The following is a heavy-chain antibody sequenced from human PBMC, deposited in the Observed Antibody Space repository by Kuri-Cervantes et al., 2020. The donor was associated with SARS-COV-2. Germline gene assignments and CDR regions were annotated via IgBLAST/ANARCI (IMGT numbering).Heavy chain of an antibody. CDR2: ISAYNGNT. CDR1: GYTFTAYL. Sequence: ASVKVSCKASGYTFTAYLIHWVRQAPGQGLEWMGWISAYNGNTNYAQKLQGRVTMTTDTSTSTAYMELRSLRSDDTAVYYCARDEDTAMATYYFDYWGQGTLVTVSS. V-gene: IGHV1-18*04. J-gene: IGHJ4*02. CDR3: ARDEDTAMATYYFDY. D-gene: IGHD5-18*01.